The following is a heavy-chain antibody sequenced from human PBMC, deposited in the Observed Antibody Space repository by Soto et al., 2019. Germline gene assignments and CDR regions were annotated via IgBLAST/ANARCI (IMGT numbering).Heavy chain of an antibody. CDR3: ARVGGSGEEYYYYGMDV. J-gene: IGHJ6*02. CDR1: GEGFASRS. Sequence: SAKLSSKARGEGFASRSMWWARQYPDQGLEWMGTIIAYNGNITYAQKLQGRVTMTTDTSTSTAYMELRSLRSDDTAVYYCARVGGSGEEYYYYGMDVWGQGTTVTVSS. D-gene: IGHD3-10*01. CDR2: IIAYNGNI. V-gene: IGHV1-18*04.